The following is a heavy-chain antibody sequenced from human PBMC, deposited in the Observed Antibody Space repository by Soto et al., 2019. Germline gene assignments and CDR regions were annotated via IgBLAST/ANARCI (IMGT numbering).Heavy chain of an antibody. CDR3: ARWVEVSLDYFDS. V-gene: IGHV4-4*02. CDR1: GGSISSSNW. J-gene: IGHJ4*02. D-gene: IGHD2-15*01. CDR2: MHHSGRT. Sequence: SETLSLTCAVSGGSISSSNWWSWVRQPPGKDLEWIGHMHHSGRTHYNPSLKSRVAISVDTSKNQFSLYLNSVTAADTAVYYCARWVEVSLDYFDSWGQGTPVTVSS.